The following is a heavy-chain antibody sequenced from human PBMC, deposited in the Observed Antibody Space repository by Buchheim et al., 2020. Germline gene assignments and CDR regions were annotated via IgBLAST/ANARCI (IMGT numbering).Heavy chain of an antibody. CDR2: ITNNGVGT. D-gene: IGHD1-26*01. J-gene: IGHJ4*02. CDR1: GSTLSIYP. Sequence: EEQLLESGGGLVQPGGSLRLSCAASGSTLSIYPMTWVRQAPGKGLEWVSVITNNGVGTYYGDSVKGRFTISRDNSQNTLYLQMNSLRAEDTAVYYCAKCCGSPERDFDYWGQGTL. V-gene: IGHV3-23*01. CDR3: AKCCGSPERDFDY.